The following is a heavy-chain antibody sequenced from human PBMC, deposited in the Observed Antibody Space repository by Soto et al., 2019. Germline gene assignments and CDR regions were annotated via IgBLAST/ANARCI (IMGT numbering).Heavy chain of an antibody. J-gene: IGHJ4*02. D-gene: IGHD3-22*01. Sequence: ASVKVSCKASGGTFSSYAIIWVRQAPGQGLEWMGWISPFFGNANYAQKFQGRVTMTTDTSTSTAYMELRSLRSDDTAVYYCASRSGYTHTLDYWGQGTLVTVSS. CDR2: ISPFFGNA. CDR1: GGTFSSYA. CDR3: ASRSGYTHTLDY. V-gene: IGHV1-18*01.